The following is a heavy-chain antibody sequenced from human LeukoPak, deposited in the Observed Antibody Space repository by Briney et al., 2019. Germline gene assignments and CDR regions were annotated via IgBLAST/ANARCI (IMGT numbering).Heavy chain of an antibody. D-gene: IGHD6-19*01. Sequence: PGGSLRLSCAASGFTVSSNYMSWVRQAPGKGLEWVSVIYSGGSTYYADSVKGRFTISRDNSKNTLYLQMNSLRAEDTAVYYCARGGTGIGSGWSCYYYYYMDVWGKGTTVTVSS. J-gene: IGHJ6*03. CDR2: IYSGGST. CDR1: GFTVSSNY. V-gene: IGHV3-53*01. CDR3: ARGGTGIGSGWSCYYYYYMDV.